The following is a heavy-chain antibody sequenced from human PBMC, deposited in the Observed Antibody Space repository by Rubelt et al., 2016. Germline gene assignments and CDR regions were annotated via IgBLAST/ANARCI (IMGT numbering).Heavy chain of an antibody. J-gene: IGHJ3*02. CDR2: IYSGGST. V-gene: IGHV3-53*04. Sequence: EVQLVESGGGLVQPGGSLRLSCAASGFTVSSNYMSWVRQAPGKGLEWVSVIYSGGSTYYADSVKGRFTISRHKSKNTLYLQMNSLRAEDTAVDYCARAPALVADVAAFDIWGQGTMVTVSS. CDR3: ARAPALVADVAAFDI. D-gene: IGHD2-15*01. CDR1: GFTVSSNY.